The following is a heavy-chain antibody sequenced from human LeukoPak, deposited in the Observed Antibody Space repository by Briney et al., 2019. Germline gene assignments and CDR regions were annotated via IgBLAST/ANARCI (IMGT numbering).Heavy chain of an antibody. J-gene: IGHJ4*02. CDR1: GGSISSYY. D-gene: IGHD1-1*01. CDR2: IYASGST. CDR3: ARDRNWRPDY. V-gene: IGHV4-4*07. Sequence: PSETLSLTCTVPGGSISSYYWSWIRQPAGKGLEWIGRIYASGSTNYNPSLKSRVTMSVDTSKNQFSLKVNSVTAADTAVYYCARDRNWRPDYWGQGTLVTVSS.